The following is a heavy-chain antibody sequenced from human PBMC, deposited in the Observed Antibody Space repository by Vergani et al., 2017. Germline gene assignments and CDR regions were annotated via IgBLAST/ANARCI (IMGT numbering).Heavy chain of an antibody. J-gene: IGHJ4*02. Sequence: QVQLVQSGAEVKEPGSSVKVSCKASGGTFSSYTIIWVRQAPGQGLEWMGRIIPILGVANYAQKFQGRVTLTADKSTITAYIELSSLGYDDTAVYYFARDLGYCSGGSCSYWGQGTLVTVSS. CDR2: IIPILGVA. D-gene: IGHD2-15*01. CDR3: ARDLGYCSGGSCSY. CDR1: GGTFSSYT. V-gene: IGHV1-69*08.